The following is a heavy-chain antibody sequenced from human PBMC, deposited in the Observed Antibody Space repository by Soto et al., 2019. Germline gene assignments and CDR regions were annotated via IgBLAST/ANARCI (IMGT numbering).Heavy chain of an antibody. D-gene: IGHD6-6*01. J-gene: IGHJ3*02. V-gene: IGHV1-46*01. CDR2: ITPSGGST. CDR1: GYTFTSYN. Sequence: ASVKVSCKTSGYTFTSYNIHWVRQAAGPGLEWMGVITPSGGSTSHADNYQGRVTMTTHTSTSTAYLELSSLTSEHTAVYYCARDQVPTASRLGHAFDIWGQGTMVTVPS. CDR3: ARDQVPTASRLGHAFDI.